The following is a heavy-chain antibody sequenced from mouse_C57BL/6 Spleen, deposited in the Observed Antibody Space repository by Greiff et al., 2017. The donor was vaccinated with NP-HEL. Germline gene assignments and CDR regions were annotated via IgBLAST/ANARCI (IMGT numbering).Heavy chain of an antibody. CDR3: AKRGSYGNYPYAMDY. Sequence: QVQLQQPGAELVKPGASVKMSCKASGYTFTSYWITWVKQRPGQGLEWIGDIYPGSGSTNYNEKFKSKATLTVDTSSSPAYMQLSSLTSEDSAVYYCAKRGSYGNYPYAMDYWGQGTSVTVSS. V-gene: IGHV1-55*01. D-gene: IGHD2-1*01. J-gene: IGHJ4*01. CDR2: IYPGSGST. CDR1: GYTFTSYW.